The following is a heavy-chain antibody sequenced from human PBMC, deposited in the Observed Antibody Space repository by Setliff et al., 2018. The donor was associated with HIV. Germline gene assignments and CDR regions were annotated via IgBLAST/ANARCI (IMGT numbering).Heavy chain of an antibody. CDR1: GFTSSSYS. CDR2: ITSSNFI. V-gene: IGHV3-21*01. J-gene: IGHJ4*02. CDR3: LTHHGDPDY. Sequence: PGGSLRLSCAASGFTSSSYSINWVRQAPGEGLEWVSSITSSNFIYYADSVKGRFTISRDNAKNSLYLEMKSLRAEDTAIYHCLTHHGDPDYWGQGTRVTVSS. D-gene: IGHD3-9*01.